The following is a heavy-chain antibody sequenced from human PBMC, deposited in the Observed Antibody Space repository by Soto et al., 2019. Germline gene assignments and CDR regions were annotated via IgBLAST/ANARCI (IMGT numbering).Heavy chain of an antibody. D-gene: IGHD3-10*01. J-gene: IGHJ4*02. CDR1: GFTFSSYG. Sequence: GGSLRLSCAASGFTFSSYGMHWVRQAPGKGLEWVAVISYDGSNKYYADSVKGRFTISRDNSKNTLYLQMNSLRAEDTAVYYCAKDKFGELDYWGQGTLVTVSS. V-gene: IGHV3-30*18. CDR2: ISYDGSNK. CDR3: AKDKFGELDY.